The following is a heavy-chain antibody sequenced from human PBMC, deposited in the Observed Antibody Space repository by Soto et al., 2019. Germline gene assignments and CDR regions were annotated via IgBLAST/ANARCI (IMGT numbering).Heavy chain of an antibody. Sequence: QVQLVESGGGVVQPGRSLRLSCAASGFTFSSYGMHWVRQAPGKGLEWVAVISYDGSNKYYADSVKGRFTISRDNSKNTLYLQMNSLRAEDTAVYYCAKDRVPNCSGGSCYETYYYYGMDVWGQGTTVTVSS. CDR2: ISYDGSNK. CDR3: AKDRVPNCSGGSCYETYYYYGMDV. V-gene: IGHV3-30*18. D-gene: IGHD2-15*01. J-gene: IGHJ6*02. CDR1: GFTFSSYG.